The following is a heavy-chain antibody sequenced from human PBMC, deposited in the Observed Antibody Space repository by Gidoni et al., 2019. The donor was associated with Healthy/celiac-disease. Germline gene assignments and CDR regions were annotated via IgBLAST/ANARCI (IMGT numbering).Heavy chain of an antibody. V-gene: IGHV3-21*01. D-gene: IGHD6-13*01. CDR3: AREADSSSWYVNYYYYYGMDV. J-gene: IGHJ6*02. CDR1: GFTFSIYS. CDR2: ISSSSSYI. Sequence: EVQLVESGGGLVKPGGSLRLSCAASGFTFSIYSMNWFRQAPGKGLEWVSSISSSSSYIYYADSVKGRFTISRDNAKNSLYLQMNSLRAEDTAVYYCAREADSSSWYVNYYYYYGMDVWGQGTTVTVSS.